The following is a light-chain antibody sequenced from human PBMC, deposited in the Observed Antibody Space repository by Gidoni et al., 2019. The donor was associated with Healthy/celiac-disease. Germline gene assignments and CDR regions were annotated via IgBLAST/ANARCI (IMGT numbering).Light chain of an antibody. V-gene: IGKV3-20*01. CDR3: QQYGSSPL. J-gene: IGKJ3*01. CDR2: GAS. CDR1: QSVSSSY. Sequence: EIVLTHSPGTLSLSPGERATLSCRARQSVSSSYLAWYQQKSGQAPRLLIYGASSRATGIPDRFSGSGSGTDFTLTISRLEPEDFAVYYCQQYGSSPLFGPGTKVDIK.